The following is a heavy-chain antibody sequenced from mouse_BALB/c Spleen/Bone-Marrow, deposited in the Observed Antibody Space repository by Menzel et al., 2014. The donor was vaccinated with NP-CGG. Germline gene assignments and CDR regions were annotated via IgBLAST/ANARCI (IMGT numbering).Heavy chain of an antibody. J-gene: IGHJ1*01. CDR1: GYTFTSYI. CDR2: INPYNDVT. Sequence: VQLQQSGPELLKPGASVKMSCKASGYTFTSYILHWMKQKPGQGLEWIGYINPYNDVTKYNEKFKGKAKLTSDKSSSTAYMELSSLTSEDSAVYYCARDGYDSSYWYFDVWGAGTTVTVSS. D-gene: IGHD1-1*01. CDR3: ARDGYDSSYWYFDV. V-gene: IGHV1-14*01.